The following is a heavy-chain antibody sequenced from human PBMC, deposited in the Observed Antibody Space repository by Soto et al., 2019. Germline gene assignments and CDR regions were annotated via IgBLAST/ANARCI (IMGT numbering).Heavy chain of an antibody. CDR2: INHSGST. V-gene: IGHV4-34*01. Sequence: SETLSLTCAVYGGSFSGYYWSWIRQPPGKGLEWIGEINHSGSTNYNPSLKSRVTISVDTSKDQFSLKLSSVTAADTAVYYCARGPDDFWSGYYPLWGQGTLVTVSS. CDR1: GGSFSGYY. D-gene: IGHD3-3*01. CDR3: ARGPDDFWSGYYPL. J-gene: IGHJ4*02.